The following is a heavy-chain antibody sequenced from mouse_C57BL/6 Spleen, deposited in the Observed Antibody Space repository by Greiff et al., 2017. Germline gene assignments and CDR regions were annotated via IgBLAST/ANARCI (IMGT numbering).Heavy chain of an antibody. Sequence: VQLQQPGAELVKPGASVKLSCKASGYTFTSYWLQWVKQRPGQGLEWIGEIDPSDSYTNYNQKFNGKATLTVDTSSSTAYMQLSSLTSEDSAVYYCARNYGSLGYFDVWGTGTTVTVSS. J-gene: IGHJ1*03. D-gene: IGHD1-1*01. CDR1: GYTFTSYW. CDR2: IDPSDSYT. V-gene: IGHV1-50*01. CDR3: ARNYGSLGYFDV.